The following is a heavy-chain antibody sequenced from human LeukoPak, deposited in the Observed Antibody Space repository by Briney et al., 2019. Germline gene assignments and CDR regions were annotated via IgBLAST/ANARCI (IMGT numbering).Heavy chain of an antibody. J-gene: IGHJ4*02. CDR3: ARGPWNYDSSGYYHQAYFDY. CDR2: INHSGST. V-gene: IGHV4-34*01. CDR1: GGSFSGYY. Sequence: SSETLSLTCAVYGGSFSGYYWSWIRQPPGKGLEWIGEINHSGSTNYNPSLKSRVTISVDTSKNQFSLKLSSVTAAGTAVYYCARGPWNYDSSGYYHQAYFDYWGQGTLVTVSS. D-gene: IGHD3-22*01.